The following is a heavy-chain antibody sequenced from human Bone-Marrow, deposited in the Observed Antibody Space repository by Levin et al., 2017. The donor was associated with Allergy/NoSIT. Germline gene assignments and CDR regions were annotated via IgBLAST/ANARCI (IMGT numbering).Heavy chain of an antibody. CDR1: GFTFSSYD. V-gene: IGHV3-13*04. D-gene: IGHD6-13*01. Sequence: PGGSLRLSCAASGFTFSSYDMHWVRQATGKGLEWVSAIGTAGDTYYPGSVKGRFTISRENAKNSLYLQMNSLRAGDTAVYYCARALYSSSWPTSPFFDYWGQGTLVTVSS. J-gene: IGHJ4*02. CDR3: ARALYSSSWPTSPFFDY. CDR2: IGTAGDT.